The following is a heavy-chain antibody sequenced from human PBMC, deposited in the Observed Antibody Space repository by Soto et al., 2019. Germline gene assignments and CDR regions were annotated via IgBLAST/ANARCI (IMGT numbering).Heavy chain of an antibody. CDR3: AKSPGMYYYDSSGYYHYDS. D-gene: IGHD3-22*01. V-gene: IGHV3-23*01. J-gene: IGHJ4*02. CDR2: ISGSGVST. CDR1: GFTFSSYA. Sequence: PGGSLRLSCAASGFTFSSYAMSWVRQAPGKGLEWVPAISGSGVSTYYADSVKGRFTISRDNSKNTLYLQMNSLRAEDTAVYYCAKSPGMYYYDSSGYYHYDSWGQGTLVTVSS.